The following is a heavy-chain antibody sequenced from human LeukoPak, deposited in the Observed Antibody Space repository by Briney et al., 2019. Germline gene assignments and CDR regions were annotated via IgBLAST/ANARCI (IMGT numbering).Heavy chain of an antibody. Sequence: SETLSLTCTLSGGSITSSNYYSGWIRQPPGKGLEWIGTIYSSGSTYYNPSLKSRVTMSVDTSKNQFSLKLGSVTAADTAVYYCARQKWIQHIDYWGQGTPVTVSS. D-gene: IGHD5-18*01. CDR2: IYSSGST. CDR1: GGSITSSNYY. V-gene: IGHV4-39*01. J-gene: IGHJ4*02. CDR3: ARQKWIQHIDY.